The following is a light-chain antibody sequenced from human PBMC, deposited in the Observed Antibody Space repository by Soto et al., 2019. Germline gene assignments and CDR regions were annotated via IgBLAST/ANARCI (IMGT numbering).Light chain of an antibody. CDR1: RSNIGTYT. V-gene: IGLV1-44*01. CDR3: AAWDDSLRAVV. CDR2: RNH. J-gene: IGLJ2*01. Sequence: QSVLTQSPSASATPGQRVTISCSGGRSNIGTYTVNWYQQLPGTAPTLLIFRNHQRPSGVPDRFSGSKSGTSASLAISGPPSEDEADYYCAAWDDSLRAVVFGRGTKLIVL.